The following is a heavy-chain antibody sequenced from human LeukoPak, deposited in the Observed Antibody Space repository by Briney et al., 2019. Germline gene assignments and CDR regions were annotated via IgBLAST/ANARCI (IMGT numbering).Heavy chain of an antibody. CDR2: ISGSGGNT. V-gene: IGHV3-23*01. Sequence: GGSLRPSCAASGFTFSSYAMSWVRQAPGKGLDWVSAISGSGGNTYYADSVKGRFTISRDNSKNTLYLQMNSLRAEDTAVYYCAKDQYGGNPQYYFDYWGQGTLVTVPS. CDR3: AKDQYGGNPQYYFDY. D-gene: IGHD4-23*01. CDR1: GFTFSSYA. J-gene: IGHJ4*02.